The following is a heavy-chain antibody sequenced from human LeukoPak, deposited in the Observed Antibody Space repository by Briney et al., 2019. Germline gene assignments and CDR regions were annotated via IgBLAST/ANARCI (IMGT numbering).Heavy chain of an antibody. V-gene: IGHV4-39*07. CDR1: GGPINSNIYY. CDR2: IFHSGIT. D-gene: IGHD1-14*01. CDR3: ARDRHEPGP. Sequence: PSETLSLTCNVSGGPINSNIYYWAWVRQPPGKGLEWIGSIFHSGITYYNPSLKSRVTISVDTSKNQFSLKLTSVTAADTAMYYCARDRHEPGPWGPGTMVTVSS. J-gene: IGHJ3*01.